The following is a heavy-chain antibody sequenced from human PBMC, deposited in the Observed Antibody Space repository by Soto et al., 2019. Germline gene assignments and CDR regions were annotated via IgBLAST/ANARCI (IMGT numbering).Heavy chain of an antibody. CDR1: GCTFSSYA. CDR3: ARDHTMYGITIFGVAFPTPLQH. Sequence: PGGSLRLSCAASGCTFSSYAMHWVRQAPGKGLEWVAVISYDGSNKYYADSVKGRFTISRDNSKNTLYLQMNSLRAEDTAVYYCARDHTMYGITIFGVAFPTPLQHWGQGTLVTVSS. D-gene: IGHD3-3*01. CDR2: ISYDGSNK. J-gene: IGHJ1*01. V-gene: IGHV3-30-3*01.